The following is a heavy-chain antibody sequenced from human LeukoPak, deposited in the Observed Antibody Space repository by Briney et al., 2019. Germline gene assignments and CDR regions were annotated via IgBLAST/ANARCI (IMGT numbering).Heavy chain of an antibody. V-gene: IGHV3-21*06. CDR1: GFTFSSYT. J-gene: IGHJ4*02. CDR2: ISSGSSSI. D-gene: IGHD2-15*01. CDR3: ARVDCAGGNCFLY. Sequence: GGSLRLSCAASGFTFSSYTMNRVRQAPGKGLEWVSSISSGSSSIYYADSVKGRITISRDNAKNSLYLQMNSLRAEDTAVYYCARVDCAGGNCFLYWGQGTLVTVSS.